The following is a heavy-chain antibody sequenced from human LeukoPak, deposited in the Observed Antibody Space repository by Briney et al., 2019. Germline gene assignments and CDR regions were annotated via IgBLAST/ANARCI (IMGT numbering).Heavy chain of an antibody. CDR3: ARGTMRYDSSGYNFDY. CDR1: GGSISSYY. D-gene: IGHD3-22*01. CDR2: IYTSGST. J-gene: IGHJ4*02. V-gene: IGHV4-4*07. Sequence: SETLSLTCTVSGGSISSYYWSWIRQPAGKGPEWIGRIYTSGSTNYNPSLKSRVTMSVDTSKNQFSLKLSSVTAADTAVYYCARGTMRYDSSGYNFDYWGQGTLVTVSS.